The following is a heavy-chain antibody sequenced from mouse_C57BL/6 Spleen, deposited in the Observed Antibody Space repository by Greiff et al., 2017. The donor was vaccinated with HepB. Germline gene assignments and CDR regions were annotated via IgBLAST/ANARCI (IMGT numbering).Heavy chain of an antibody. CDR3: TREGESTRAMDY. D-gene: IGHD2-1*01. V-gene: IGHV1-15*01. CDR2: IDPETGGT. Sequence: VQLQQSGAELVRPGASVTLSCKASGYTFTDYEMHWVKQTPVHGLEWIGAIDPETGGTAYNQKFKGKAILTADNSSSTAYMELRSLTSADSAVYYCTREGESTRAMDYWGQGTSVTVSS. CDR1: GYTFTDYE. J-gene: IGHJ4*01.